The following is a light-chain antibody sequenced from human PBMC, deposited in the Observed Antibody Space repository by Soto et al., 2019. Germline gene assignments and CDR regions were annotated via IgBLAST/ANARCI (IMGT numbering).Light chain of an antibody. CDR3: QQYGSA. CDR1: QSVRSK. V-gene: IGKV3-20*01. J-gene: IGKJ1*01. CDR2: GAS. Sequence: ILLTQSPGTLSLSPAERVTLSCRASQSVRSKLAWYQQKPGQAPRLLIYGASSRATGIPKRISGGRSGTDFTRTMSRLKPEDLAVYYCQQYGSAFGQGTKVDIK.